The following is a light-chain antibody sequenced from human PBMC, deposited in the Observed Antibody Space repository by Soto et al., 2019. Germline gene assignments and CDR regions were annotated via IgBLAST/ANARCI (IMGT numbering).Light chain of an antibody. CDR1: QVISSY. CDR3: QPYNSYSPT. V-gene: IGKV1-9*01. J-gene: IGKJ1*01. Sequence: IQLTQSPSSLSASVGDRVTITGRSSQVISSYLAWYQQTPGKDPKLLIYAAYTLQSGVPSRFIGSGSGADFTPTISGLQPGDSATYYCQPYNSYSPTVGPGTQVEI. CDR2: AAY.